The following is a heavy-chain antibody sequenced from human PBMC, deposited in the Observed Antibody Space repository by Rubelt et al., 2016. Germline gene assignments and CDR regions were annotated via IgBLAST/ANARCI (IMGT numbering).Heavy chain of an antibody. Sequence: GGGLVQPGGSLRLSCAASGFTFSSYAMGWVRQAPGKGLERVAGINIGGDRAYDADSVKGGFINSRDNSKNTLYLQMNSLRAEETALYYCAKDVYGDYGTTNWGQGTLVTVSS. J-gene: IGHJ4*02. V-gene: IGHV3-23*03. CDR1: GFTFSSYA. CDR3: AKDVYGDYGTTN. D-gene: IGHD4-17*01. CDR2: INIGGDRA.